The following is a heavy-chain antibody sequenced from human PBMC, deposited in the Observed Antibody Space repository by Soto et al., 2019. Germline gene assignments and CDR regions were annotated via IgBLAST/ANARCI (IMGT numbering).Heavy chain of an antibody. D-gene: IGHD3-10*01. Sequence: QVQLVQSGAEVKKPGASVKVSCKASGYTFTSYYMHWVRQAPGQELEWMGIINPSGGSTSYAQKFHGRVTMTRDTSTSTVYMELSSLRSEDTAVYYCARGFKPSDYYYGMDVWGQGTTVTVSS. V-gene: IGHV1-46*01. CDR1: GYTFTSYY. J-gene: IGHJ6*02. CDR2: INPSGGST. CDR3: ARGFKPSDYYYGMDV.